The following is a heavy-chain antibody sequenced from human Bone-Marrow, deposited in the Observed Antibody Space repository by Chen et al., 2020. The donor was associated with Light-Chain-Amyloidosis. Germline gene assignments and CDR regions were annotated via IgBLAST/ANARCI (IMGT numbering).Heavy chain of an antibody. V-gene: IGHV4-34*02. J-gene: IGHJ4*02. Sequence: QVQLQQWGAGLLRPSETLSLTCAVYGGSFSGYYWTWIRQPPGKGLEWIGEIKDAENTNYNPPLRRRVTISLDTSKNHFSLNLTSVTAADTAVYYCARGRSYYYGLGKIDYWGQGSLVIVSS. CDR1: GGSFSGYY. CDR2: IKDAENT. D-gene: IGHD3-10*01. CDR3: ARGRSYYYGLGKIDY.